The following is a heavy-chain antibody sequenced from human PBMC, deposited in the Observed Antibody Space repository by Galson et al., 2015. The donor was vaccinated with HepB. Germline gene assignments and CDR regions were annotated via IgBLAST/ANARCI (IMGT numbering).Heavy chain of an antibody. CDR2: IWYDGSNK. CDR3: ASGYQVLLIDH. Sequence: SLRLSCAASEFTFSRYGMHWVRQAPGKGLEWVAVIWYDGSNKYYRDSVKGRFTISRDNSKNTLYLQMNSLRAEDTAVYYCASGYQVLLIDHWGQGTLVTVSS. D-gene: IGHD2/OR15-2a*01. CDR1: EFTFSRYG. J-gene: IGHJ4*02. V-gene: IGHV3-33*08.